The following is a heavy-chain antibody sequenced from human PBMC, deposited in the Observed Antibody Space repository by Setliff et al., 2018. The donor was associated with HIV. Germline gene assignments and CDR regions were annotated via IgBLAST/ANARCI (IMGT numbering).Heavy chain of an antibody. CDR3: ARLPSYYYYYYMDV. V-gene: IGHV4-38-2*02. CDR2: IYYSGST. CDR1: GYSLSSDYY. J-gene: IGHJ6*03. Sequence: SETLSLTCTVSGYSLSSDYYWGWIRQPPGKGPEWLGSIYYSGSTSYNPSLKSRVTISVDTSKNQFSLKLSSVTSADTAVYYCARLPSYYYYYYMDVWGKGTTVTVSS.